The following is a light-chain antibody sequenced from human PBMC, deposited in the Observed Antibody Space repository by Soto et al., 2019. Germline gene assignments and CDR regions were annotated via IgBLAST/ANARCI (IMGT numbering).Light chain of an antibody. CDR3: QQRSNWYT. V-gene: IGKV3-11*01. CDR2: DAS. Sequence: EIVLTQSPATLSLSPGDRATLSCRASQTVSSYLAWYQQKPGQAPRLLIYDASNRATGIPARFSGSGSGTDFTLTIISLEPEDFAVYYCQQRSNWYTFGQGTKLEIK. CDR1: QTVSSY. J-gene: IGKJ2*01.